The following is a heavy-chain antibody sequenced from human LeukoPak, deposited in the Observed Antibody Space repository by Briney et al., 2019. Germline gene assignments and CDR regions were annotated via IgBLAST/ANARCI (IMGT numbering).Heavy chain of an antibody. CDR3: ARGHYYGSGSYYRLSY. CDR1: GGSISSYY. V-gene: IGHV4-59*01. J-gene: IGHJ4*02. Sequence: PSETLSLTCTVSGGSISSYYWSWIRQPAGKGLEWIGYIYYSGSTNYNPSLKSRVTISVDTSKNQFSLKLSSVTAEDTAVYYCARGHYYGSGSYYRLSYWGQGTLVTVSS. D-gene: IGHD3-10*01. CDR2: IYYSGST.